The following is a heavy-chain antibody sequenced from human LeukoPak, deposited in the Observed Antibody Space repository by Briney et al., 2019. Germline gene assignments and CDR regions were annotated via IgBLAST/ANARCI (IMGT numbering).Heavy chain of an antibody. CDR1: GYTFTSYG. V-gene: IGHV1-18*01. CDR2: ISAYNGNT. D-gene: IGHD3-22*01. Sequence: ASVKVSCKASGYTFTSYGISWVRQAPGQGLEWMGWISAYNGNTIYAQKLQGRVTMTTDTSTSTACMELRSLRSDGTAVYYCASTESYYDSSGLYYFDYWGQGTLVTVSS. J-gene: IGHJ4*02. CDR3: ASTESYYDSSGLYYFDY.